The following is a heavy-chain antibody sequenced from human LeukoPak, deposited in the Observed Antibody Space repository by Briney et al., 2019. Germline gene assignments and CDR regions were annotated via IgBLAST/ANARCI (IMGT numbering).Heavy chain of an antibody. CDR2: IYPGDSDT. Sequence: PRDSLKISCKGSGYSFTTYWIGWVRQMPGKGLEWMGIIYPGDSDTRYSPSFQGQVTMSADKSISTAYLQWSSLKASDTAMYYCARLNSSVFDHWGQGTLVTVSS. D-gene: IGHD4-23*01. CDR1: GYSFTTYW. J-gene: IGHJ4*02. CDR3: ARLNSSVFDH. V-gene: IGHV5-51*01.